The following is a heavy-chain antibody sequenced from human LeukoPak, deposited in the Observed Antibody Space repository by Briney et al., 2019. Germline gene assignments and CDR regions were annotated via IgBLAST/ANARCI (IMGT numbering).Heavy chain of an antibody. CDR3: ARGWVEMATISNLYGMDV. CDR1: GGSISDYY. CDR2: IYYTGDT. V-gene: IGHV4-59*01. J-gene: IGHJ6*02. D-gene: IGHD5-24*01. Sequence: PSETLSLTCTVSGGSISDYYWSWVRQPPGKGLEWIGFIYYTGDTNYNPSLKSRLTISVDTSKNQFSLKVSSVTAADTAVYYCARGWVEMATISNLYGMDVWGQGTTVTVSS.